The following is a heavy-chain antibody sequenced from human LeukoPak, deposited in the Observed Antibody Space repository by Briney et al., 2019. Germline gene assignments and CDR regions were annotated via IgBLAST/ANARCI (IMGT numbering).Heavy chain of an antibody. CDR1: GFTFSSFA. J-gene: IGHJ4*02. CDR2: NSRTGDI. Sequence: GGSLRLSCAASGFTFSSFAMNWVRQAPGKGLEWIAYNSRTGDIYYADSVKGRFTISRDDAKNSLYLQMSGLRADDSAVYYCARDHNWGFDYWGPGTLVTVSS. D-gene: IGHD7-27*01. CDR3: ARDHNWGFDY. V-gene: IGHV3-21*05.